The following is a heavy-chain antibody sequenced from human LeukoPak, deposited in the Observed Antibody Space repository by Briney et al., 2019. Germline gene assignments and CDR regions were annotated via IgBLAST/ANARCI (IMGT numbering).Heavy chain of an antibody. D-gene: IGHD5-12*01. J-gene: IGHJ4*02. CDR1: GFTFSSYW. V-gene: IGHV3-7*01. CDR3: ARGPSGYHNT. CDR2: INQDGSEK. Sequence: GGSLRLSCAASGFTFSSYWMTWVRQAPGKGLEWVANINQDGSEKYYVDSVKGRFTISRDNSKNTLYLQMNSLRAEDTAVYYCARGPSGYHNTGGQGTLVTVSS.